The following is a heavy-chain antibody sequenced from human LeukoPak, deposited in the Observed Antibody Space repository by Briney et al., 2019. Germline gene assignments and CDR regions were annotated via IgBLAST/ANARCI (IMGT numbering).Heavy chain of an antibody. CDR3: ARLEYSSPYYYYYYRDV. J-gene: IGHJ6*03. V-gene: IGHV5-51*01. D-gene: IGHD6-6*01. Sequence: ERMGIIYPGDSETSYSPSFQGQVTISADKSISTAYLQWSSLKASDTAMYYCARLEYSSPYYYYYYRDVWGKGTTVTVSS. CDR2: IYPGDSET.